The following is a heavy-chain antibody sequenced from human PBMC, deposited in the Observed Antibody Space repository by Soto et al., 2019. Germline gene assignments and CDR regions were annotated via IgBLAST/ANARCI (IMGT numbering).Heavy chain of an antibody. D-gene: IGHD3-10*01. CDR1: GGSFSGYY. CDR2: INHSGST. CDR3: ARLLWFGTVPNYYYYMDV. J-gene: IGHJ6*03. Sequence: PSETLSLTCAVYGGSFSGYYWSWIRQPPGKGLEWIGEINHSGSTNYNPSLKSRVTISVDTSKNQFSLKLSPVTAADTAVYYCARLLWFGTVPNYYYYMDVWGKGTTVTVSS. V-gene: IGHV4-34*01.